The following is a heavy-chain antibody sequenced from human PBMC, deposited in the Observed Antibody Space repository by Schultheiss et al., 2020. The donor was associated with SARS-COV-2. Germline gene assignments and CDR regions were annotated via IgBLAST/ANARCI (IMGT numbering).Heavy chain of an antibody. J-gene: IGHJ4*02. CDR1: GYSISSGYY. CDR2: IHNSGIT. V-gene: IGHV4-4*07. Sequence: SETLSLTCTVSGYSISSGYYWSWIRQPAGKGLEWIGRIHNSGITNYNPSLKSRLTMSIDTSKNQFSLNLKSMTPADTAVYYCTGGGWLSDYWGQGTLVTVSS. D-gene: IGHD3-10*01. CDR3: TGGGWLSDY.